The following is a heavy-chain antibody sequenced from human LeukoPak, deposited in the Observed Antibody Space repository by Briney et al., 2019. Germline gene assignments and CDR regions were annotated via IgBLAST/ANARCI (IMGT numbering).Heavy chain of an antibody. CDR2: ISTSRSDT. CDR3: TREMSTIQDLDY. Sequence: PGGSMILSCAAAGINFSYYYVGWIRQAPGKGLEWVSSISTSRSDTFYADSAKGRFTISRDNAKNTLYLQMNSLRAEDTAVYYCTREMSTIQDLDYWGQGTLVTVSS. CDR1: GINFSYYY. D-gene: IGHD5-24*01. V-gene: IGHV3-11*06. J-gene: IGHJ4*02.